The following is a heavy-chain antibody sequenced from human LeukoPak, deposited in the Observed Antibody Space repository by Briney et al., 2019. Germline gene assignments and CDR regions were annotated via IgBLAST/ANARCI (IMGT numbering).Heavy chain of an antibody. D-gene: IGHD3-22*01. CDR2: ISGSGGST. J-gene: IGHJ4*02. Sequence: TGGSLRLSCAASGFTFSSYAMSWVRQAPGKGLEWVSAISGSGGSTYYADSVKGRFTISRDNSKNTLYLQMNSLRAEDTAVYYCAKDLRAALWERYYYDSSAYFDYWGQGTLVTVSS. CDR1: GFTFSSYA. V-gene: IGHV3-23*01. CDR3: AKDLRAALWERYYYDSSAYFDY.